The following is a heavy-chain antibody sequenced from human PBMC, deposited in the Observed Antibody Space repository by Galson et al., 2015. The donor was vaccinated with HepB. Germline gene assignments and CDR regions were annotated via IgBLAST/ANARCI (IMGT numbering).Heavy chain of an antibody. CDR1: GFTFSSYG. Sequence: LRLSCAASGFTFSSYGMHWVRQAPGKGLEWVAVISYDGSNKYYADSVKGRFTISRDNSKNTLYLQMNSLRAEDTAVYYCAKLPSLGYDSSGYSPNDYGDYYMDVWGKGTTVTVSS. CDR2: ISYDGSNK. CDR3: AKLPSLGYDSSGYSPNDYGDYYMDV. J-gene: IGHJ6*03. D-gene: IGHD3-22*01. V-gene: IGHV3-30*18.